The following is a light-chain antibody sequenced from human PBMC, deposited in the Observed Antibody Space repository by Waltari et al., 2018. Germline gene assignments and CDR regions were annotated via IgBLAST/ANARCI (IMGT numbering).Light chain of an antibody. V-gene: IGKV3D-15*01. CDR3: QHYNSRPLT. CDR2: GAS. CDR1: QSVRSN. J-gene: IGKJ4*01. Sequence: EIVMTQSPATLSVFPGEKATPSSRASQSVRSNFAWYQQSPAQAPRLLIYGASTRATGIPARFSGSGSGTDFTLTISSLQSEDFAVYYCQHYNSRPLTFGGGTKVEMK.